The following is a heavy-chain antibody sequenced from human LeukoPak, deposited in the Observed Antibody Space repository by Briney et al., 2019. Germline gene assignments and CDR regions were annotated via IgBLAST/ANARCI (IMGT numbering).Heavy chain of an antibody. V-gene: IGHV3-30-3*01. CDR1: GFTFSSSV. CDR3: ARGHVLGAPFDY. CDR2: ISYDGNT. Sequence: PGGSLRLSCAASGFTFSSSVMIWVRQAPGKGLEWVALISYDGNTKDSVKGRFTISRDNAKNTLSLQMSSLRSEDTAVYYCARGHVLGAPFDYWGQGTLVTVSS. D-gene: IGHD3-16*01. J-gene: IGHJ4*02.